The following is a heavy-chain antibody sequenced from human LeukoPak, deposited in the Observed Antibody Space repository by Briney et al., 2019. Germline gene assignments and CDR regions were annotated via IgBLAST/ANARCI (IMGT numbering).Heavy chain of an antibody. CDR1: GFTFSSYW. D-gene: IGHD5-24*01. CDR3: TRATDGYPDLDY. J-gene: IGHJ4*02. V-gene: IGHV3-49*04. CDR2: IRSKSFGETI. Sequence: GGSLRLSCAASGFTFSSYWMSWVRQAPGKGLEWLCFIRSKSFGETILYAPSLKGRFTISRDDSKSIAYLQMNSLKAEDTGMYYCTRATDGYPDLDYWGQGTLVTVSS.